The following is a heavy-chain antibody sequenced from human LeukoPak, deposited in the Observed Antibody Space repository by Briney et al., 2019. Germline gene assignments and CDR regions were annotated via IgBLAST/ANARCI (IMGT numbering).Heavy chain of an antibody. V-gene: IGHV4-59*01. CDR2: IYYTGST. CDR3: ARATSGYYSTDHYSGMGV. CDR1: GASITNYY. D-gene: IGHD3-22*01. Sequence: PSETLSLTCSVSGASITNYYWVWIRQPPGKGLERIGQIYYTGSTKYNPSLKSRVTISVDTSKNQFSLKLSSVTAADTAVYYCARATSGYYSTDHYSGMGVWGQGTTVTVSS. J-gene: IGHJ6*02.